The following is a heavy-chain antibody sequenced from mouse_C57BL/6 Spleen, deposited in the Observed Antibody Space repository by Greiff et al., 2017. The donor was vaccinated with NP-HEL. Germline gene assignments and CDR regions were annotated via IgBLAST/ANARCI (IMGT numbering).Heavy chain of an antibody. V-gene: IGHV1-26*01. CDR3: ARHGSSPGGY. D-gene: IGHD1-1*01. CDR2: INPNNGGT. Sequence: VQLQQSGPELVKPGASVKISCKASGYTFTDYYMNWVKQSHGKSLEWIGDINPNNGGTSYNQKFKGKATLTVDKSSSTAYMELRSLTSEDSAVYYCARHGSSPGGYWGQGTTLTVSS. J-gene: IGHJ2*01. CDR1: GYTFTDYY.